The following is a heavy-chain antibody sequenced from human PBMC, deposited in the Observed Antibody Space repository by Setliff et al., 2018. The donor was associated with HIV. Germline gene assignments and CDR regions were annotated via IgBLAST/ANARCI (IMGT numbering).Heavy chain of an antibody. J-gene: IGHJ5*02. CDR3: AKTDSSSWLNPYNWFDP. D-gene: IGHD6-13*01. V-gene: IGHV3-23*01. CDR2: ISGGGGST. Sequence: GGSLRLSCAASGFTFSNYAMHWVRQAPGKGLEWVSSISGGGGSTYYAESVKGRFTISRDNSKNTLYLQMNSLRPEDTAVYYCAKTDSSSWLNPYNWFDPWGQGTLVTVSS. CDR1: GFTFSNYA.